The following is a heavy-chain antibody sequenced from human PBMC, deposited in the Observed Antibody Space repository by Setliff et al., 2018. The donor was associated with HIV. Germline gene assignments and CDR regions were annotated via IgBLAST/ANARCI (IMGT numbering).Heavy chain of an antibody. D-gene: IGHD3-10*01. CDR2: IYYTGST. Sequence: PETLSLTCAVSVYSNSSGYYWGWIRQPPGKGLEWIGYIYYTGSTYYTPSLKSRVTISVDTSKNQFSLKLSSVTAADTAVYYCARSVYMVSFYFDYWGQGTLVTVSS. V-gene: IGHV4-38-2*01. CDR1: VYSNSSGYY. J-gene: IGHJ4*02. CDR3: ARSVYMVSFYFDY.